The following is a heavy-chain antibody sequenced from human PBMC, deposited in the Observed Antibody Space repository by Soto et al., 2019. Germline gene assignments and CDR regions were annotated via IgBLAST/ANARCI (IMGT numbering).Heavy chain of an antibody. CDR3: ARQWGD. J-gene: IGHJ4*02. CDR2: FFYAGST. V-gene: IGHV4-59*01. D-gene: IGHD1-26*01. Sequence: SETLSLTCTVSGVSITDNYYSWIRQPPGRGLEWIGYFFYAGSTSYSPSLKSRVTMSGDASKNQFSLKLTSVTAADTALYYCARQWGDWGQGILVTVSS. CDR1: GVSITDNY.